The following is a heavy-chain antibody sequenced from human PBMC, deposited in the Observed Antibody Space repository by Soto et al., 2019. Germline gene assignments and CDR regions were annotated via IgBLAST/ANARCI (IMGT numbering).Heavy chain of an antibody. J-gene: IGHJ4*02. D-gene: IGHD2-2*01. Sequence: SETLSLTCAVSGGSISSGGYSWSWIRQPPGKGLEWIGYIYHSGSTYYNPSLKSRVTISVDRSKNQFSLKLSSATAADTAVYYCARQTSTCSSTSCYAGENTYYFDYWGQGTLVTVSS. V-gene: IGHV4-30-2*01. CDR2: IYHSGST. CDR3: ARQTSTCSSTSCYAGENTYYFDY. CDR1: GGSISSGGYS.